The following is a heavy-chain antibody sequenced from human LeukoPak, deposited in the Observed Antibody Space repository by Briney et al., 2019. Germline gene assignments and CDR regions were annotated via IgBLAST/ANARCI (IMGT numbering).Heavy chain of an antibody. CDR2: ISGSGGST. Sequence: GGSLRLSCAASGFTFSSYWMSWARQAPGKGLEWVSAISGSGGSTYYADSVKGRFTISRDNSKNTLYLQMNSLRAEDTAVYYCAMKYYYGSGSDSDDAFDIWGQGTMVTVSS. CDR1: GFTFSSYW. D-gene: IGHD3-10*01. CDR3: AMKYYYGSGSDSDDAFDI. J-gene: IGHJ3*02. V-gene: IGHV3-23*01.